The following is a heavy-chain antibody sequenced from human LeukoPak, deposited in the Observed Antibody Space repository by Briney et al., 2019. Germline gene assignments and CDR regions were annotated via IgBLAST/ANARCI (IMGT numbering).Heavy chain of an antibody. V-gene: IGHV1-18*01. CDR1: GYTFTSYG. D-gene: IGHD3-10*01. CDR2: ISAYNANT. J-gene: IGHJ4*02. CDR3: ARDRREVSYYGSGSFKFGENYFDY. Sequence: ASVKVSCKASGYTFTSYGISWVRQAPGQGLEWMGWISAYNANTNYAQKFQGRVTMTRDTSIGTAYMELSRLRSDDTAVYYCARDRREVSYYGSGSFKFGENYFDYWGQGTLVTVSS.